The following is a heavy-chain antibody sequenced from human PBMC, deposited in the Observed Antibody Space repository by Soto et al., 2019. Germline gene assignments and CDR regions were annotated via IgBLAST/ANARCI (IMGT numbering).Heavy chain of an antibody. CDR2: IYYSGST. D-gene: IGHD6-19*01. V-gene: IGHV4-59*01. Sequence: SETLSLTCTVSGGSISSYYWSWIRQPPGKGLEWIGYIYYSGSTNYNPSLKSRVTISVDTSKNQFSLKLSSVTAADTAVYYCARDRVAVAGNYYYYYMDVWGKGTTVTVSS. J-gene: IGHJ6*03. CDR3: ARDRVAVAGNYYYYYMDV. CDR1: GGSISSYY.